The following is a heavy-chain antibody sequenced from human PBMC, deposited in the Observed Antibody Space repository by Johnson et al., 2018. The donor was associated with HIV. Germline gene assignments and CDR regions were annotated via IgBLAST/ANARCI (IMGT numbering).Heavy chain of an antibody. CDR3: ARDGLAANAFDT. D-gene: IGHD3/OR15-3a*01. J-gene: IGHJ3*02. Sequence: QVQLVESGGGLVQPGGSLRLSCAASGFTFSDYYMSWIRQAPRKGLEWISYIGRSGSTIYYADSVKGRFTISRDNSKNTLYLQRNSLRAGDTAVYYCARDGLAANAFDTWGQGTMVTVSS. CDR1: GFTFSDYY. CDR2: IGRSGSTI. V-gene: IGHV3-11*04.